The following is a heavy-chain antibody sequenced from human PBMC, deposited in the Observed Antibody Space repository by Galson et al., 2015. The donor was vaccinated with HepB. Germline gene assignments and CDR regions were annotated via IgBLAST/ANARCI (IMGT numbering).Heavy chain of an antibody. CDR2: ISYDGSNK. CDR1: GFTFSSYG. V-gene: IGHV3-30*19. J-gene: IGHJ4*02. CDR3: ARGALQFYFDY. Sequence: SLRLSCAASGFTFSSYGMHWVRQAPGKGLEWVAVISYDGSNKYYADFVKGRFTISRDNSKNTLYLQMNSLRAEDTAVYYCARGALQFYFDYWGQGTLVTVSS.